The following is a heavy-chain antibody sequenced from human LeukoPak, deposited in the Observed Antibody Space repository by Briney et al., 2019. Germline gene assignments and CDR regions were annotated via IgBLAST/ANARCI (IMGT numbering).Heavy chain of an antibody. D-gene: IGHD6-6*01. Sequence: GGSLRLSLAASGFPFSSYAMSWVRQAPGKGLEWVSAISGSGGSTYYADSVKGRFTISRDNSKNTLYLQMNSLRTEDTAVYYCAKGAYSSSSVWGQGTLVTASS. V-gene: IGHV3-23*01. CDR2: ISGSGGST. CDR1: GFPFSSYA. J-gene: IGHJ4*02. CDR3: AKGAYSSSSV.